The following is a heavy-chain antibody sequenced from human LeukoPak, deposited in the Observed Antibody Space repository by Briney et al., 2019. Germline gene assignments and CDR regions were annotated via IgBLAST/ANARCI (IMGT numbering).Heavy chain of an antibody. V-gene: IGHV3-7*01. J-gene: IGHJ4*02. CDR2: IKQDGSEK. Sequence: GRSLRLSCAASGFTFSSYGMHWVRQAPGKGLEWVANIKQDGSEKYYVDSVKGRFTISRDNAKNSLYLQMNSLRAEDTAVYYCARDGYYYDSSGYGSWGQGTLVTVSS. D-gene: IGHD3-22*01. CDR3: ARDGYYYDSSGYGS. CDR1: GFTFSSYG.